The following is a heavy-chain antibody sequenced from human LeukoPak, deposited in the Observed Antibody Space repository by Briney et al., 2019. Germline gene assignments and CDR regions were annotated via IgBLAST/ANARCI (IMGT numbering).Heavy chain of an antibody. V-gene: IGHV1-8*01. J-gene: IGHJ5*02. Sequence: ASVKVSCKASGYTFTSYDINWVRQATGQGLEWIGWMNPNSGNTGYAQKFQGRVTMTRNTSISTAYMELSSLRSEDTAVYCCARAGINNWNYAGGNWFDPWGQGTLVTVSS. CDR3: ARAGINNWNYAGGNWFDP. D-gene: IGHD1-7*01. CDR1: GYTFTSYD. CDR2: MNPNSGNT.